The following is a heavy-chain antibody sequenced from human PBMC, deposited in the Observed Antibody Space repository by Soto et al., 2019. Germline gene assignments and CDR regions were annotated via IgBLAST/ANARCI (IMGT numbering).Heavy chain of an antibody. CDR3: ARSHMEYYYYYGMDV. CDR2: IYPGDSDT. V-gene: IGHV5-51*01. D-gene: IGHD3-3*01. CDR1: GYSFTSYW. Sequence: GESLKSSGKGSGYSFTSYWIGWVREMPGKGLEWMGIIYPGDSDTRYSPSFQGQATISADKSISTAYLQWSSLKASATAMYYCARSHMEYYYYYGMDVWGQGTTVTVSS. J-gene: IGHJ6*02.